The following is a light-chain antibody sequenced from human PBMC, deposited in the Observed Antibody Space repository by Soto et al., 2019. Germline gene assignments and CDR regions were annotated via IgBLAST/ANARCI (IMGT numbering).Light chain of an antibody. J-gene: IGKJ5*01. CDR1: QDISNS. Sequence: DIQMTQSPSSLSASVGDRVTISCQASQDISNSLNWYQQKPGKAPKLLIYDASNLETGVPSRFSGSGSGTDFTFTISSLQPEDIATYYCQHCDSLPLTSAQRTRLEI. V-gene: IGKV1-33*01. CDR2: DAS. CDR3: QHCDSLPLT.